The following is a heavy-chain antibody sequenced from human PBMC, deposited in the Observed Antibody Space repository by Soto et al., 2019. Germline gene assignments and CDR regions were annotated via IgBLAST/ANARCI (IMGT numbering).Heavy chain of an antibody. J-gene: IGHJ4*02. CDR3: ARDTKATGWSLDY. Sequence: QVQLVESGGGVVQPGRSLRLSCAASGFIFSNYGMNWVRQAPGKGPEWVAVIWYDGSKTYYGDSVKGRFTISRDNPKNTLYLQLNSVRAEDTAVYYGARDTKATGWSLDYWGQGALVTVSS. CDR2: IWYDGSKT. CDR1: GFIFSNYG. D-gene: IGHD6-19*01. V-gene: IGHV3-33*01.